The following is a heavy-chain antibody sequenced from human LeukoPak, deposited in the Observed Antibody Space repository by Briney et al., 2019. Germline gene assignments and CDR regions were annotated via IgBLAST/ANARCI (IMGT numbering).Heavy chain of an antibody. J-gene: IGHJ4*02. Sequence: SETLSLTCTVSGGSISNYYWNWIRQPAGKRLEWIGRIYTSGSTNYNPSLKSRVTMSVDTSKNQFSLRLTSVTAADTAFYYCARATYTSTWSKIDSWGQGILVTVSS. D-gene: IGHD6-6*01. V-gene: IGHV4-4*07. CDR3: ARATYTSTWSKIDS. CDR2: IYTSGST. CDR1: GGSISNYY.